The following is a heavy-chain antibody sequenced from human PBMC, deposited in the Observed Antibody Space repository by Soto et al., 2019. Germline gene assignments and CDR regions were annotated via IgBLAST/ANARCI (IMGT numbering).Heavy chain of an antibody. D-gene: IGHD6-13*01. CDR1: GYTFTKYG. V-gene: IGHV1-18*01. CDR3: ARCPGDSISWFQYLDY. CDR2: INAYNGNT. J-gene: IGHJ4*02. Sequence: QVQLVQSGGEVKKPGASVKVSCKASGYTFTKYGISWVRQAPGQGLEWMGWINAYNGNTNYAEKLQGRVTMTTDTSTSTVYMEWRRLRSDDTAVYFCARCPGDSISWFQYLDYWGQGTLVTVSS.